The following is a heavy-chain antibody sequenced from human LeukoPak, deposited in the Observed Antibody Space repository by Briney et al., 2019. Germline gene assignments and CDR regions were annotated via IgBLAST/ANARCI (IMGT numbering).Heavy chain of an antibody. V-gene: IGHV4-59*01. Sequence: SETLSLTCTVSGGSISSYYWSWIRQPPGKGLEWIGYIYYSGSTNYNPSLKSRVTISVDTSKNQFSLKLSSVTAADTAVYYCARDVGPYCSSTSCYAAFDYWGQGTLVTVSS. CDR1: GGSISSYY. D-gene: IGHD2-2*01. CDR2: IYYSGST. CDR3: ARDVGPYCSSTSCYAAFDY. J-gene: IGHJ4*02.